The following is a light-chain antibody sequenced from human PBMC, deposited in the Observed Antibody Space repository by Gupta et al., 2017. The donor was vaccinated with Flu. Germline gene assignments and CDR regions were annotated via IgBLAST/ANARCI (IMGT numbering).Light chain of an antibody. V-gene: IGKV1-12*01. J-gene: IGKJ2*01. CDR2: AAS. Sequence: DIQMTQSPSSVSASVGDRVTITCRASQDIGTWLAWYQQKPGKAPKLLIYAASSWQRGVPSRFSGSGFGTHFTLTISSRQPEDFATYYCQQADNLPPWSFGQGTKMEIK. CDR3: QQADNLPPWS. CDR1: QDIGTW.